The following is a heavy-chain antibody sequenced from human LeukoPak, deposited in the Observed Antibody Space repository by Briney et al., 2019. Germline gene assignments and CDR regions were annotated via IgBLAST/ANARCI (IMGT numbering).Heavy chain of an antibody. CDR1: GFTFSNAW. CDR2: IKSKTDGGTT. J-gene: IGHJ4*02. D-gene: IGHD6-19*01. Sequence: GGSLRLSCAASGFTFSNAWMSWVRQAPGKGLEWVGRIKSKTDGGTTDYAAPVKGRFTISRDDSKNTLYLQMNSLKTEDTAVYYCTTRTLSIAVGGMDYLDYWGQGTLVTVSS. CDR3: TTRTLSIAVGGMDYLDY. V-gene: IGHV3-15*01.